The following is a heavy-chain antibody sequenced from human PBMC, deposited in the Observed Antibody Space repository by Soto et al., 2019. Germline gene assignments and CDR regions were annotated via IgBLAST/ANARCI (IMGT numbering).Heavy chain of an antibody. D-gene: IGHD1-26*01. CDR2: IYYSGST. CDR1: GGSISSYY. J-gene: IGHJ5*02. V-gene: IGHV4-59*01. CDR3: ARAPGGIVGATMAWFDP. Sequence: KSSETLSLTCTVSGGSISSYYWSWIRQPPGRGLEWIGYIYYSGSTNYNPSLKSRVTISVDTSKNQFSLKLSSVTAADTAVYYCARAPGGIVGATMAWFDPWGQGPLLTVSS.